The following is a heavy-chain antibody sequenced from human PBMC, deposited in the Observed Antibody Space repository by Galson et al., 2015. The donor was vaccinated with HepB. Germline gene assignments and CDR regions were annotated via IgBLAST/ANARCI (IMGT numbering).Heavy chain of an antibody. J-gene: IGHJ3*02. CDR1: GYTFTRYY. CDR2: INPSGGST. CDR3: ARHRYDFWIGMLNAFDI. Sequence: SVKVYCKASGYTFTRYYMHWVRQAPGQGLEWMGIINPSGGSTSYAQKFQGRVTITRDTSASTAYMELSSLISEDTAVYYCARHRYDFWIGMLNAFDIWGQGTMVTVSS. D-gene: IGHD3-3*01. V-gene: IGHV1-46*01.